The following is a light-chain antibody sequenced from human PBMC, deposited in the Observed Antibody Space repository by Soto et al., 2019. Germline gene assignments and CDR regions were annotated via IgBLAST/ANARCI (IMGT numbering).Light chain of an antibody. J-gene: IGLJ2*01. CDR1: SPNIGSNY. V-gene: IGLV1-47*01. Sequence: QSVLTQPPSASGTPGQRVTIYCSGSSPNIGSNYVYWYQQLPGTVPQLLIYRNSERPSGVPDRFSGSKSGTSASLAISGLRSEDEADYYCAAWDDSLSGVVFGGGTKLTVL. CDR3: AAWDDSLSGVV. CDR2: RNS.